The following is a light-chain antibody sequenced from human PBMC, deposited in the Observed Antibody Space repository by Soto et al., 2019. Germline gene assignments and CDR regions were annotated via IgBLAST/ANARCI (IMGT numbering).Light chain of an antibody. J-gene: IGKJ1*01. V-gene: IGKV2-30*01. CDR3: MQGTNWPPT. CDR1: QSLVYRDGNAY. Sequence: DVVMTQSPLSLPVTLGQPASISCRSSQSLVYRDGNAYLNWFQQMPGQSPRRLIYNASNRDSGVPDRIRGSGSGTDFTLQINRLEAEDVGVYYCMQGTNWPPTFGRGTRVEIK. CDR2: NAS.